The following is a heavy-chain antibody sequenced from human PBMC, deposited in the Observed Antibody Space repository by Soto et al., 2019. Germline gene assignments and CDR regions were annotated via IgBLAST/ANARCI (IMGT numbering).Heavy chain of an antibody. V-gene: IGHV4-31*03. CDR2: IYYSGST. CDR1: GGSISSGGYY. J-gene: IGHJ4*02. Sequence: SETLSLTCTVSGGSISSGGYYWSWIRQHPGKGLEWIGYIYYSGSTYYNPSLKSRVTISVDTSKNQFSLKLSSVTAVDTAVYYCAREGGIVGATAADYWGQGTLVTVSS. CDR3: AREGGIVGATAADY. D-gene: IGHD1-26*01.